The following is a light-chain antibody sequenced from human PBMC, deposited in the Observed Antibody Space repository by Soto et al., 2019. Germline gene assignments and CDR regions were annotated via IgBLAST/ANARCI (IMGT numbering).Light chain of an antibody. CDR2: EVS. V-gene: IGLV2-14*01. CDR1: SSDVGGYGY. Sequence: QSALTQPASVSGSPGQSITISCTGSSSDVGGYGYVSWYQQHPGKAPKLMIYEVSNRPSGVSTRFSGSKSGNTASLTISGLQAEDEADYYCSSYTRITTVGVFGGGTKLTVL. J-gene: IGLJ2*01. CDR3: SSYTRITTVGV.